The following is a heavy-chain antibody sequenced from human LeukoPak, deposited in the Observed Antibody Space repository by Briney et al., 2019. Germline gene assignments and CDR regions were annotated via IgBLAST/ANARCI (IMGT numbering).Heavy chain of an antibody. CDR1: GYTFTSYG. V-gene: IGHV1-18*01. Sequence: ASVKVSCKASGYTFTSYGISWVRQAPGQGLEWMGWISAYNGNTNYAQKLQGRVTMTTDTSTSTAYMELSSLRSEDTAVYYCAGYCSGGSCYRYYYYYGMDVWGQGTTVTVSS. D-gene: IGHD2-15*01. J-gene: IGHJ6*02. CDR3: AGYCSGGSCYRYYYYYGMDV. CDR2: ISAYNGNT.